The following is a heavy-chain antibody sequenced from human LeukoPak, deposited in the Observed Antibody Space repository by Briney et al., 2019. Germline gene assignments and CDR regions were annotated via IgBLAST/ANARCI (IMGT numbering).Heavy chain of an antibody. CDR2: IYTSGST. CDR1: GGSISSYY. D-gene: IGHD3-22*01. Sequence: SETLSLTCTVSGGSISSYYWSWIRQPAGKGLEWIGRIYTSGSTNYNPSLKSRVTISVDTSKNQFSLKLSSVTAADTAVYYCARHYYDSSGYIVFDLWGRGTLVTVSS. J-gene: IGHJ2*01. CDR3: ARHYYDSSGYIVFDL. V-gene: IGHV4-4*07.